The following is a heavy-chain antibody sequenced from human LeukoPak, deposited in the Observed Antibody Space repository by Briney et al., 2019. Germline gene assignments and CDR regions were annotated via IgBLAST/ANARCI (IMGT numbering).Heavy chain of an antibody. CDR2: MNPNSGNT. D-gene: IGHD3-3*01. J-gene: IGHJ5*02. CDR1: GYTFTSYD. Sequence: ASXKVSCKASGYTFTSYDINWVRQATGQGLEWMGWMNPNSGNTGYAQKFPVRFPIPRHTSIPTAYMELTSLRSEDTAVYYCARGSENIRTYYDFWSGPARPDINWFDPWGQGTLVTVSS. V-gene: IGHV1-8*03. CDR3: ARGSENIRTYYDFWSGPARPDINWFDP.